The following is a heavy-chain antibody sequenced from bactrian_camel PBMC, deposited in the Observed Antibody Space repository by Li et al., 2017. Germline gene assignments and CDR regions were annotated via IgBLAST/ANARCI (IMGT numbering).Heavy chain of an antibody. CDR1: GYTYSSYC. CDR2: IDSNGST. Sequence: QLVESGGGSVQAGGSLRLSCKVSGYTYSSYCMGWFRQAPGKEREGVASIDSNGSTTYADSVKGRFTISHSNANNTLHLQMNSLKPEDTAVYYCTCPGYCSAGICDGDRDIGYWGEGTQVTVS. V-gene: IGHV3S10*01. D-gene: IGHD1*01. J-gene: IGHJ6*01. CDR3: TCPGYCSAGICDGDRDIGY.